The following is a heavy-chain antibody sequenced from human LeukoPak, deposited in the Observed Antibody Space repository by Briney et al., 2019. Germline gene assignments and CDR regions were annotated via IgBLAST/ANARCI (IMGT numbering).Heavy chain of an antibody. D-gene: IGHD2-2*01. Sequence: GASVKVSCKVSGYTLTELSMHWVRQAPGKGLEWMGGFDPEDGETIYAQKFQGRVTMTEDTSTDTAYMELSSLRSEDTAVYYCATAAPAAMLLDYWGQGTLVTVSS. J-gene: IGHJ4*02. V-gene: IGHV1-24*01. CDR1: GYTLTELS. CDR3: ATAAPAAMLLDY. CDR2: FDPEDGET.